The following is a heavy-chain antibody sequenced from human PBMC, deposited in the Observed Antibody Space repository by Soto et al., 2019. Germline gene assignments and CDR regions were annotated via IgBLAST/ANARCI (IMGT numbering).Heavy chain of an antibody. CDR1: GYTFTSYG. CDR2: ISAYNGNT. CDR3: ARDRIDSGDIVVVHPGY. J-gene: IGHJ4*02. D-gene: IGHD2-2*01. V-gene: IGHV1-18*01. Sequence: QVQLVQSGAEVKKPGASVKVSCKASGYTFTSYGISWVRQAPGQGLEWMGWISAYNGNTNYAQKLQGRVTMTTDTSTSTAYRELRSLRSDDTAVYYCARDRIDSGDIVVVHPGYWGQGTLVTVSS.